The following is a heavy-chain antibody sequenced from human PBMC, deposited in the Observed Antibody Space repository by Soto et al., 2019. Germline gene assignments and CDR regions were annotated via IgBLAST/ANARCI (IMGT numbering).Heavy chain of an antibody. CDR1: GGSFKSGSYY. D-gene: IGHD3-3*01. J-gene: IGHJ4*02. CDR3: ARDFDYFGS. Sequence: QVHLQESGPGLVRPSETLSLTCTVSGGSFKSGSYYWSWIRQPPGKGLEWIGYVYHTGRTDYNPSLKRRVSISMDTSKNQFSLDLDSVTPADTAVYFCARDFDYFGSWGQGTLVTVS. CDR2: VYHTGRT. V-gene: IGHV4-61*01.